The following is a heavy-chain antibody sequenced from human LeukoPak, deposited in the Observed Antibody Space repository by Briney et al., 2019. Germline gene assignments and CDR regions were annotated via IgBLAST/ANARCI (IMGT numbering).Heavy chain of an antibody. D-gene: IGHD4-17*01. V-gene: IGHV3-7*03. CDR1: GFTFSSYW. CDR2: IKKDGSEK. Sequence: GGSLRLSCAASGFTFSSYWMSWVRQAPGKGLEWVANIKKDGSEKYYVDSVKGRFTISRDNAKTSLYLQMNSLRAEDTAVYYCASVNYADARFDYWGQGTLVTVSS. CDR3: ASVNYADARFDY. J-gene: IGHJ4*02.